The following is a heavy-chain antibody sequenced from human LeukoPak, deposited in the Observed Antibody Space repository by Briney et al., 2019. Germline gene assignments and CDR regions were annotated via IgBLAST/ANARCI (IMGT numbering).Heavy chain of an antibody. Sequence: GGSLRLSCAASGFTLTNYWVGWVRQAPGKGLEWVANIKYDGSEIYYVDSVKGRFTISRDNAANSLYLLMNSLRAEDTAIYYCTRDETWGQGTLVTVSS. J-gene: IGHJ4*02. CDR1: GFTLTNYW. CDR2: IKYDGSEI. V-gene: IGHV3-7*05. CDR3: TRDET.